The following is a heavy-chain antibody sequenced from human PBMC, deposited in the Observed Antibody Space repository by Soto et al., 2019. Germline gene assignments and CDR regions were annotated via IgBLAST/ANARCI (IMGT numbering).Heavy chain of an antibody. CDR1: GGSFSGYY. V-gene: IGHV4-34*01. CDR3: ARWAGGQPAGDKPFDY. J-gene: IGHJ4*02. D-gene: IGHD2-2*01. Sequence: PSETLSLTCAVYGGSFSGYYWSWIRQPPGKGLEWIGEINHSGSTNYNPSLKSRVTISVDTSKNQFSLKLSSVTAADTAVYYCARWAGGQPAGDKPFDYWGQGTLVTVSS. CDR2: INHSGST.